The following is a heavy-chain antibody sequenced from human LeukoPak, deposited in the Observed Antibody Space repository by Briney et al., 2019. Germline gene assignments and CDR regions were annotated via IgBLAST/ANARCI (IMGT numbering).Heavy chain of an antibody. CDR3: ATSYGDYAAAFDI. D-gene: IGHD4-17*01. V-gene: IGHV4-30-4*01. Sequence: SQTLSLTCTVSGGSISSGDYYWSWIRQPPGKGLEWIGYIYYSGSTYYNPSLKSRVTISVDTSKYQFSLKLSSVTAADTAVYYCATSYGDYAAAFDIWGQGTMVTVSS. J-gene: IGHJ3*02. CDR2: IYYSGST. CDR1: GGSISSGDYY.